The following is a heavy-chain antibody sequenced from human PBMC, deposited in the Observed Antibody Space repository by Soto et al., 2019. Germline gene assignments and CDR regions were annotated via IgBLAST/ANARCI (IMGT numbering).Heavy chain of an antibody. J-gene: IGHJ4*02. V-gene: IGHV3-30*18. CDR1: GFTFSNYV. Sequence: QVQLVESGGGVVQPGRSLRLSCAASGFTFSNYVMHWVRQAPGKGLEWVAVISYDGTNKYYADSVKGRFTISRDNSKNTLYLQMNSLRAEDTAVYYCAKDGGYCSSTSCYNAGYFDYWGQGTLVTVSS. CDR3: AKDGGYCSSTSCYNAGYFDY. CDR2: ISYDGTNK. D-gene: IGHD2-2*02.